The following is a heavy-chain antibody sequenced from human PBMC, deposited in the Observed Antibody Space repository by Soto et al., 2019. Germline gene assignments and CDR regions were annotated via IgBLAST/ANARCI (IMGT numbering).Heavy chain of an antibody. V-gene: IGHV1-69*06. J-gene: IGHJ6*02. Sequence: GASVKVSCKASGGTFSSYALSWVRQAPGQGLEWMGGIIPIFGTANYAQKFQGRVTITADKSTSTAYMELSSLRSEDTAVYYCARGEVAGNDLFYYGMDVWGQGTTVTVSS. CDR3: ARGEVAGNDLFYYGMDV. CDR1: GGTFSSYA. D-gene: IGHD6-19*01. CDR2: IIPIFGTA.